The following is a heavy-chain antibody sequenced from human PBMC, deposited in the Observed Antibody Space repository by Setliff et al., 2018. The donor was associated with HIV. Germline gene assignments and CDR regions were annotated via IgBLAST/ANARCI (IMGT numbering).Heavy chain of an antibody. CDR3: ARVAWYYSFWSGLGDAFDI. J-gene: IGHJ3*02. Sequence: AAVKVSCKASGYTFTSYGISWVRQAPGQGLEWMGWISAYSGNTNYAQKLQGRVTMTTDTSTSTAYMELRSLRSDDTAVYYCARVAWYYSFWSGLGDAFDIWGQGTMVTVSS. D-gene: IGHD3-3*01. CDR2: ISAYSGNT. V-gene: IGHV1-18*01. CDR1: GYTFTSYG.